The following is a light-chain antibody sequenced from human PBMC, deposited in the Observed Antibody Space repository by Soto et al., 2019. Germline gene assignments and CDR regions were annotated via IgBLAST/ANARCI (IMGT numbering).Light chain of an antibody. V-gene: IGKV1-17*03. CDR3: LQHTSYPRT. CDR2: SAN. CDR1: QYISNF. Sequence: DIHRTQSPSDMSASVGDRVAITCRSSQYISNFLVWFKQRPWKVPKRLMYSANRLESGVPSRLSGSGSGTEFTLTISSLQHEDYATYYCLQHTSYPRTFGQGTKVDI. J-gene: IGKJ1*01.